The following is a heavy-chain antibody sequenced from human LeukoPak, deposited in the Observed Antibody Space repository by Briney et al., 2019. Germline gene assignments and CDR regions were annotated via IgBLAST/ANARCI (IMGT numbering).Heavy chain of an antibody. D-gene: IGHD6-19*01. Sequence: ASVKVSCKASGYTFTSYGIIWVRQAPGQGLEWMGWISAYNGNTNYAQKLQGRVTMTTDTSTSTAYMELRSLRSDDTAVYYCAREWLAGGYNWFDPWGQGTLVTVSS. CDR2: ISAYNGNT. CDR1: GYTFTSYG. J-gene: IGHJ5*02. CDR3: AREWLAGGYNWFDP. V-gene: IGHV1-18*01.